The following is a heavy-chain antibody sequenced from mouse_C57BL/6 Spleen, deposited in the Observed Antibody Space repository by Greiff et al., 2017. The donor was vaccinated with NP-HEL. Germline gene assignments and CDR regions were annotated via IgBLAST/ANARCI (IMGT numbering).Heavy chain of an antibody. CDR1: GYTFTSYW. D-gene: IGHD1-1*01. Sequence: VQLQQPGAELVRPGTSVKLSCKASGYTFTSYWMHWVKQRPGQGLEWIGEIDPSDSYTTYNQKFKGKATLTVDTSSSTAYMQLSSLTSEDSAVYDCAVPIYYCGSSPYDNAMDYWGQGTSVTVSS. V-gene: IGHV1-59*01. J-gene: IGHJ4*01. CDR3: AVPIYYCGSSPYDNAMDY. CDR2: IDPSDSYT.